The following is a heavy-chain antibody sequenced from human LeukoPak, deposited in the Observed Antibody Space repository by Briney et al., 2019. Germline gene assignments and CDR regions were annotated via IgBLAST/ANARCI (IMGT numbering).Heavy chain of an antibody. V-gene: IGHV1-8*01. J-gene: IGHJ3*02. CDR3: ARGMINYYDSSGYDDAFDI. CDR1: GYTFTSYD. Sequence: ASVKVSCKASGYTFTSYDINWVRQAAGQGLEWMGWMNPNSGNTGYAQKFQGRVTMTRNTSISTAYMELSSLRSEDTAVYYCARGMINYYDSSGYDDAFDIWGQGTMVTVSS. CDR2: MNPNSGNT. D-gene: IGHD3-22*01.